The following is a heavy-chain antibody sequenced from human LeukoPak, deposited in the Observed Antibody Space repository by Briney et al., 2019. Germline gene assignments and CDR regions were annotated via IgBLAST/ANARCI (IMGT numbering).Heavy chain of an antibody. CDR3: ARLRGSYSGFDP. CDR1: SGSISSFY. V-gene: IGHV4-59*08. Sequence: SETLSLTCTVSSGSISSFYWSWIRQPPGKGLEWIGYIYDTGSTNYNPSLKSRVTISVDTSKNQFSLKLSSVTAADTAVYYCARLRGSYSGFDPWGQGTLVTVSS. CDR2: IYDTGST. D-gene: IGHD1-26*01. J-gene: IGHJ5*02.